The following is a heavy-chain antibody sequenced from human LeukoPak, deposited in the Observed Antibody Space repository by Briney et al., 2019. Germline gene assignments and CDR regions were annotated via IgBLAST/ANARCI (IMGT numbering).Heavy chain of an antibody. CDR2: ISSSGSTI. Sequence: GGSLRLSCAASGFTFSSYEMNWVRQAPGKGLEWVSYISSSGSTIYYADSVKGRFTISRDNSKNTLYLQMNSLRAEDTAVYYCAKDGLRLVVIKDYFDYWGQGTLVTVSS. D-gene: IGHD3-22*01. J-gene: IGHJ4*02. V-gene: IGHV3-48*03. CDR1: GFTFSSYE. CDR3: AKDGLRLVVIKDYFDY.